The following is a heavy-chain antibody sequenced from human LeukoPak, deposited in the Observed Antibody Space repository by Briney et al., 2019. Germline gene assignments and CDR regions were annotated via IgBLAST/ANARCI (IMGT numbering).Heavy chain of an antibody. Sequence: SETLSLTCTVSGGSISSSSYYWGWIRQPPGKGLEWIGSIYYSGNTYYNPSLKSRVTISLDTSKNQFSLKLSSVTAADTAVYYCARGALIRTVTTGYYYMDVWGKGTTVTVSS. CDR3: ARGALIRTVTTGYYYMDV. CDR2: IYYSGNT. J-gene: IGHJ6*03. D-gene: IGHD4-17*01. V-gene: IGHV4-39*07. CDR1: GGSISSSSYY.